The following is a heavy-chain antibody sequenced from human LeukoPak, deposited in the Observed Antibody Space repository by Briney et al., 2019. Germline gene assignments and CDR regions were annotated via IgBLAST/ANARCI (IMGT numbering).Heavy chain of an antibody. CDR3: ARNYYDILTGYSGGDY. Sequence: SGPALVKPTQTLTLTCTFSGFSLSPSGMCVSWIRQPPGKALEWLARIDWDDDKYYSTSLKTRLTISKDTSKNQVVLTMTNMDPVDTATYYCARNYYDILTGYSGGDYWGQGTLVTVSS. CDR1: GFSLSPSGMC. D-gene: IGHD3-9*01. V-gene: IGHV2-70*11. J-gene: IGHJ4*02. CDR2: IDWDDDK.